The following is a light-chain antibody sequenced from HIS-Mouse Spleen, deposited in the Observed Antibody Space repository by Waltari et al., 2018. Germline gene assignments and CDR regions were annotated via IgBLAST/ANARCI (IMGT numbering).Light chain of an antibody. J-gene: IGLJ2*01. V-gene: IGLV3-10*01. CDR2: VDS. CDR3: YSTDSSGNHRV. CDR1: ALPKKY. Sequence: SYELTQPPSVSVSPGQTARITCSGDALPKKYAYWYQQKSGQAPVLVIYVDSKRPSGIPGRFPGSSSGTMATLTISGAQVEDEADYYCYSTDSSGNHRVFGGGTKLTVL.